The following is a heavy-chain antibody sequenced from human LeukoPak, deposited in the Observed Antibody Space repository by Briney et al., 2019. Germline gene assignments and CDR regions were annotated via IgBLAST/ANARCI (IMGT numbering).Heavy chain of an antibody. CDR2: ISAYNGNT. CDR3: ARAQYYDFWSGFPLLFDP. CDR1: GYTFTGYG. Sequence: ASVKVSCKASGYTFTGYGISWVRQAPGQGLEWMGWISAYNGNTNSAQKLQGRVTMTTDTSTSTAYMELRSLRSDDTAVYYCARAQYYDFWSGFPLLFDPWGQGTLVTVYS. D-gene: IGHD3-3*01. V-gene: IGHV1-18*01. J-gene: IGHJ5*02.